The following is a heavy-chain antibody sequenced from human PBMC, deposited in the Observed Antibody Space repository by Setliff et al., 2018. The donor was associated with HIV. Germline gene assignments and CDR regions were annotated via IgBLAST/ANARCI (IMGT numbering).Heavy chain of an antibody. D-gene: IGHD2-15*01. CDR3: ARGCSGGSCSPTYYYFFMDV. CDR2: TSFDGGKE. V-gene: IGHV3-30*04. J-gene: IGHJ6*03. CDR1: GFTFTGHA. Sequence: GGSLRLSCAASGFTFTGHAMLWVRQAPGKGLEWVALTSFDGGKEYYADSVKGRFTISRDNSKDTLYLQMYSLGPEDTAVYYCARGCSGGSCSPTYYYFFMDVWGKGTTVTVSS.